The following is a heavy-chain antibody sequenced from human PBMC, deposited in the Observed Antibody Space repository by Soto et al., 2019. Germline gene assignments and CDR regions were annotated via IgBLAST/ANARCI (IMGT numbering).Heavy chain of an antibody. V-gene: IGHV2-5*01. CDR2: IFWNDEK. J-gene: IGHJ4*02. CDR3: ARRDGYNSYHFGY. Sequence: SGPTLVNPTQTLTLTCTFSGFSLSTSGVGVAWVRQPPGQALEWLALIFWNDEKHYRPSLKSRVTIIKDTSKNQVVLTMTNVDPMDTGTYYCARRDGYNSYHFGYWGQGALVTVSS. CDR1: GFSLSTSGVG. D-gene: IGHD1-1*01.